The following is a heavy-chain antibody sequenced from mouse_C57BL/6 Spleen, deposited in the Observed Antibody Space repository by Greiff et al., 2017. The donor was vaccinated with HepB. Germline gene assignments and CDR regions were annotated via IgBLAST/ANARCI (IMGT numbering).Heavy chain of an antibody. D-gene: IGHD1-1*01. Sequence: EVQLQQSGPELVKPGASVKISCKASGYTFTDYYMNWVKQSHGKSLEWIGDINPNNGGTSYNQKFKGKATLTVDKSSSTAYMELRSLTSEDSAVYYCARGYGRSYGFAYWGQGTLVTVSA. CDR3: ARGYGRSYGFAY. CDR2: INPNNGGT. CDR1: GYTFTDYY. J-gene: IGHJ3*01. V-gene: IGHV1-26*01.